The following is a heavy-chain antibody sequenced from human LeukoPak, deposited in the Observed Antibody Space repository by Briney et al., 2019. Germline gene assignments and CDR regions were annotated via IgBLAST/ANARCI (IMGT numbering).Heavy chain of an antibody. J-gene: IGHJ4*02. CDR1: GGSISSYY. CDR3: ARDRSDSSGWYVGYFDY. CDR2: IYYSGST. D-gene: IGHD6-19*01. Sequence: KPSETLSLTCTVSGGSISSYYWSWIRQPPGKGLEWIGYIYYSGSTNYNPSLKSRVTISVDTSKNQFSLKLSSVTAADTAVYYCARDRSDSSGWYVGYFDYWGQGTLVTVSS. V-gene: IGHV4-59*01.